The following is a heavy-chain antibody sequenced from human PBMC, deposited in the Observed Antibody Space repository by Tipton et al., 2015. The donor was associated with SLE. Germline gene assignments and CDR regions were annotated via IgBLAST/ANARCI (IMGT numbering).Heavy chain of an antibody. CDR1: GGSITTYH. V-gene: IGHV4-4*07. Sequence: TLSLTCTVSGGSITTYHWSWIRQPAGKGLEWIGHIYNYGGTDYNPSLKSRVTMSVDTSKNQFSLKLSSVTAADTAIYYCARVDYNNYDVWSQGATVTVSS. CDR2: IYNYGGT. CDR3: ARVDYNNYDV. J-gene: IGHJ6*02. D-gene: IGHD1-1*01.